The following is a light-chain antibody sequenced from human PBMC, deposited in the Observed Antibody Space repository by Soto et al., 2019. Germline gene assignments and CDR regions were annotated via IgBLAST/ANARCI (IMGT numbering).Light chain of an antibody. V-gene: IGLV2-8*01. CDR1: SSDVGGYNY. CDR3: SSYVGSNNFDYV. Sequence: QRVRTQPPSASGVDVGAGSIICTGTSSDVGGYNYVSWYQQHPGKAPKLMIYEVSKRPSGVPDRFSGSKSGNTASLTVSGLQAEDEADYYCSSYVGSNNFDYVFGTGTKVTVL. CDR2: EVS. J-gene: IGLJ1*01.